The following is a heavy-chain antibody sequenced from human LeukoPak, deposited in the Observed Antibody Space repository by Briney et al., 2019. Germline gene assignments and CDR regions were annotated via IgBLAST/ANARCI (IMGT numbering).Heavy chain of an antibody. D-gene: IGHD5-24*01. CDR1: GFTFSSYA. V-gene: IGHV3-30*04. CDR2: ISYDGSDK. Sequence: GGSLRLSCAASGFTFSSYAMHWVRQAPGKGLEWVAVISYDGSDKYYADSVKGRFTISRDNSKNTLYLQMNSLRAEDTAVYYCARARGDLNWFDPWGQGTLVTVSS. J-gene: IGHJ5*02. CDR3: ARARGDLNWFDP.